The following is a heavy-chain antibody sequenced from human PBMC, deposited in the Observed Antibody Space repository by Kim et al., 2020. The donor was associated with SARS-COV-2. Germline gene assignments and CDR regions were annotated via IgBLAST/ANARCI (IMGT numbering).Heavy chain of an antibody. D-gene: IGHD3-22*01. CDR2: IYSGGST. CDR1: GFTVSSNY. V-gene: IGHV3-66*01. J-gene: IGHJ5*02. CDR3: ARGDHYYDSSGYYYGWFDP. Sequence: GGSLRLSCAASGFTVSSNYMSWVRQAPGKGLEWVSVIYSGGSTYYAASVKGRFTISRDNSTNTLYLQMNSQRTGDTAVYYCARGDHYYDSSGYYYGWFDPWGQGTLVTVSS.